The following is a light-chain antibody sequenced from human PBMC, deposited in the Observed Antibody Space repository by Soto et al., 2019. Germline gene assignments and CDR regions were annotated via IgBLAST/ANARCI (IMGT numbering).Light chain of an antibody. CDR3: QQYDNLPPFT. J-gene: IGKJ5*01. V-gene: IGKV3-20*01. Sequence: EIVLTQSPGTLSLSPGERATLSCRASQSVASSHLACYRQKPGQTPRLLIYDASGRATGIPDRISGSGSGTDFTFTISSLQPEDIATYYCQQYDNLPPFTFGQGTRLEIK. CDR2: DAS. CDR1: QSVASSH.